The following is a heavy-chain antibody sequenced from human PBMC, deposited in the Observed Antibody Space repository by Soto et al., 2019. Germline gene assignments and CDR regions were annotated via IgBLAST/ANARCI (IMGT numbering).Heavy chain of an antibody. CDR1: GFTFTSTA. J-gene: IGHJ4*02. CDR3: ARVPYFDTWYFDY. V-gene: IGHV3-33*01. CDR2: LWYDGSSE. D-gene: IGHD3-9*01. Sequence: PGGSLRLSCVASGFTFTSTAIHWVRQAPGKGLEWVAVLWYDGSSEYYEDSVKGRFTISRDTSKNTLYLQMNSLRVEDTAVYYCARVPYFDTWYFDYWGRGTLVTVSS.